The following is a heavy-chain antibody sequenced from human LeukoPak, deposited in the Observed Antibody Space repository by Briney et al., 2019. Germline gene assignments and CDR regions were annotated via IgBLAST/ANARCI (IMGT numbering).Heavy chain of an antibody. D-gene: IGHD3-16*02. V-gene: IGHV1-69*04. J-gene: IGHJ4*02. CDR2: MIPILGIA. CDR1: GGTFSSYA. CDR3: ARDSDDYVWGSYRRPGDY. Sequence: GASVKVSCKASGGTFSSYAISWVRQAPGQGLEWMGRMIPILGIANYAQKFQGRVTITADKSTSTAYMELSSLRSEDTAVYYCARDSDDYVWGSYRRPGDYWGQGTLVTVSS.